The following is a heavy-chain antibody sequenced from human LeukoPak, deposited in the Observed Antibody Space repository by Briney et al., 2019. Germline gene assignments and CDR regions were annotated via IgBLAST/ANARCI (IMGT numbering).Heavy chain of an antibody. CDR2: VFSGNT. CDR3: ARLRGGYYYFDS. Sequence: SETLSLTCAVSGYSIRSGYYWGWIRQPPGKGLEWIGSVFSGNTYYNPSLKSRVIISVDTSKNQFSLDLSSVTAADTAVYYCARLRGGYYYFDSWGQGTLVTVSS. CDR1: GYSIRSGYY. J-gene: IGHJ4*02. V-gene: IGHV4-38-2*01. D-gene: IGHD1-26*01.